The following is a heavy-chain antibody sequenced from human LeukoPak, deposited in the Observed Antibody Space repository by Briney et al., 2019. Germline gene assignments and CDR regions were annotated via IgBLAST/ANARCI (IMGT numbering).Heavy chain of an antibody. CDR3: ARVGQAGYVGYPLDY. V-gene: IGHV3-74*01. CDR1: GFTFSSYW. CDR2: INSDGSST. Sequence: TGGSLRLSSAASGFTFSSYWMHWVRQAPGKGLMWVSRINSDGSSTSYADSVKGRFTISRDNAKNTLYLQMNSLRAEDTAVFYCARVGQAGYVGYPLDYRGQGTLVTVSS. D-gene: IGHD5-12*01. J-gene: IGHJ4*02.